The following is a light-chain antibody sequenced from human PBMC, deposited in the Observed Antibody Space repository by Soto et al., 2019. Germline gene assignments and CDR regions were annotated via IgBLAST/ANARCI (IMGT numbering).Light chain of an antibody. CDR1: QSFRGL. CDR2: DAY. CDR3: QRRHMWPIT. V-gene: IGKV3-11*01. J-gene: IGKJ5*01. Sequence: EVVLTQSPVTLSLSPGERATLSCRASQSFRGLLAWYQQKPGQAPRLLIYDAYNRATGIPPRFSGSGSGTDFTLTISSLEPEYSAVYYCQRRHMWPITFGQGTRLEIK.